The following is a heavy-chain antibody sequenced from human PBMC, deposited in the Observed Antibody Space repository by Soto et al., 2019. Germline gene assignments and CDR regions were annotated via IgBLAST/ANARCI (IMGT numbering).Heavy chain of an antibody. CDR1: GFTFSSYS. Sequence: GGSLRLSCAASGFTFSSYSMNWVRQAPGKGLEWVSSISSSSSYIYYADSVKGRFTISRDNAKNSLYLQMNSLRAEDTAVYYCARDWATTDYYYGMDVWGQGTTVTVSS. CDR2: ISSSSSYI. D-gene: IGHD1-26*01. CDR3: ARDWATTDYYYGMDV. J-gene: IGHJ6*02. V-gene: IGHV3-21*01.